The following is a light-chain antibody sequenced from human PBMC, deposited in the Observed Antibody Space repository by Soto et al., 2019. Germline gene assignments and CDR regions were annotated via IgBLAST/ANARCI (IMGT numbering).Light chain of an antibody. V-gene: IGKV3-20*01. CDR2: GAS. Sequence: EIVLTQSPGTLSLSPGERATLSCRASQSVSSSYLAWYQQKPGQAPRLLIYGASSRATGIPDRFSGSGSGTDFTLTISRPEPEDFAVYYCQQWGTFGQGTKV. CDR1: QSVSSSY. CDR3: QQWGT. J-gene: IGKJ1*01.